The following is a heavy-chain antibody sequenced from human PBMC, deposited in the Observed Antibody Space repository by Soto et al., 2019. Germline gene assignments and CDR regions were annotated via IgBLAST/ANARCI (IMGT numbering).Heavy chain of an antibody. CDR3: ARGFWSGVHGMDV. J-gene: IGHJ6*02. CDR1: GYTFTSSG. Sequence: ASVKVACKASGYTFTSSGMSWVREPPGQGIEWMGWISAYNGNTNYAQKLQGRVTMTTDTSTSTAYMELRSLRSDDTAVYYCARGFWSGVHGMDVWGQGTTVTVSS. CDR2: ISAYNGNT. D-gene: IGHD3-3*01. V-gene: IGHV1-18*01.